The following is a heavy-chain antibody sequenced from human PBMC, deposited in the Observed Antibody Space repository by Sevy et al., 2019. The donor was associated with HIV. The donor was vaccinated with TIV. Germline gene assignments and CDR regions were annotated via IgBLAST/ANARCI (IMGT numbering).Heavy chain of an antibody. V-gene: IGHV3-74*01. CDR3: ARGGLKYSSSSGGDYYYYGMDV. D-gene: IGHD6-6*01. Sequence: GGSLRLSCAASGFTFSSYWMHWVRQAPGKGLVWVSRINSDGSSTSYADSVKGRFTISRDNARNRLYLQMNSLRAEDTVVYYVARGGLKYSSSSGGDYYYYGMDVWGQGTTVTVSS. CDR2: INSDGSST. CDR1: GFTFSSYW. J-gene: IGHJ6*02.